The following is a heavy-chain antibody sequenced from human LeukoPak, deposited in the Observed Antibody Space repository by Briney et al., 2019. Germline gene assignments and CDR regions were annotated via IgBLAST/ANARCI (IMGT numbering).Heavy chain of an antibody. D-gene: IGHD6-19*01. CDR1: GGSMRSYY. CDR3: ARTKSGWYYSDY. Sequence: SDTLSLTCTVSGGSMRSYYWSCIRQPPGKGLELIGYVYYSGTANYNPSLESRVTILVDTSKNQFSLNLSSVTAADTAVYYCARTKSGWYYSDYWGQGTLVSVSS. V-gene: IGHV4-59*08. CDR2: VYYSGTA. J-gene: IGHJ4*02.